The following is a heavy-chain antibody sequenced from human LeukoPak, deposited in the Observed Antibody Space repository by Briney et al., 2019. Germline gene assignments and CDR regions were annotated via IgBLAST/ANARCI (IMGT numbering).Heavy chain of an antibody. D-gene: IGHD3-22*01. Sequence: PGGSLRLSCAASGFTFSSYSMNWVRQAPGKGLEWVSSISSSSSYIYYADSVKGRFTISRDNAKNSLYLQMNSLRAEDTAVYYCARDSPYYYDSSAQIGWAFDIWGQGTMVTVSS. CDR3: ARDSPYYYDSSAQIGWAFDI. V-gene: IGHV3-21*01. CDR2: ISSSSSYI. J-gene: IGHJ3*02. CDR1: GFTFSSYS.